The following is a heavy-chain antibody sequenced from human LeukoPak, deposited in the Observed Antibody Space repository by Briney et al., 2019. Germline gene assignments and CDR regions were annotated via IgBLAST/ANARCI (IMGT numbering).Heavy chain of an antibody. Sequence: SETLSLTCTVSLDSTTSNFWSWVRQPPGKGLEWIGDIHRSGSPNYNPSLQSRVTISIDRSRNQIAPELSSVTAADTAVYYCAREILGGFNPGAYWGQGTLVTVSS. CDR2: IHRSGSP. J-gene: IGHJ4*02. CDR3: AREILGGFNPGAY. D-gene: IGHD1-14*01. CDR1: LDSTTSNF. V-gene: IGHV4-59*12.